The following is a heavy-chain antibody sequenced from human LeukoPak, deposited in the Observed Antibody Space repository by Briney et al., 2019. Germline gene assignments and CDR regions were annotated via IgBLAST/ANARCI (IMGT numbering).Heavy chain of an antibody. CDR3: AKDLMITFGGVIVT. CDR1: GFTFSGYA. V-gene: IGHV3-23*01. D-gene: IGHD3-16*02. Sequence: GGSLRLSCAASGFTFSGYAMGWVRQAPGKGLEWVSAISGSGGSTYYADSVKGRFTISRDNSKNTLYLQMNSLRAEDTAVYYCAKDLMITFGGVIVTGGQGTLVTVSS. J-gene: IGHJ4*02. CDR2: ISGSGGST.